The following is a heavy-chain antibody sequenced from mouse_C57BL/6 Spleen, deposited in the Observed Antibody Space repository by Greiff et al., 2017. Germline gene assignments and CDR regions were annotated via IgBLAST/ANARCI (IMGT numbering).Heavy chain of an antibody. D-gene: IGHD2-3*01. J-gene: IGHJ2*01. CDR1: GYTFTDYE. Sequence: VQLQQSGAELVRPGASVTLSCKASGYTFTDYEMHWVKQTPVHGLEWIGAIDPETGGPAYNQKFKGKAILTADKSSSTAYMERRSLTSDDSAFYYCPDSYYARGFDYWGQGTTLTASS. V-gene: IGHV1-15*01. CDR3: PDSYYARGFDY. CDR2: IDPETGGP.